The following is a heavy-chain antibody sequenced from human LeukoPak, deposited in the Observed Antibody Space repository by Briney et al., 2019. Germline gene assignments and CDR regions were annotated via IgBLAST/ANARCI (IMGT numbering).Heavy chain of an antibody. CDR1: GFTFRNYG. D-gene: IGHD3-22*01. V-gene: IGHV3-33*06. CDR3: AKDHSSLDFYFFYSMDV. CDR2: IWYDGSNK. J-gene: IGHJ6*03. Sequence: GRSLRLSCAASGFTFRNYGMHWVRQAPGTGLEGVAVIWYDGSNKFYADSVKGGFTISRDNSNNMMYLQMNSLRAEDTAVYYCAKDHSSLDFYFFYSMDVWGKGTTVTVSS.